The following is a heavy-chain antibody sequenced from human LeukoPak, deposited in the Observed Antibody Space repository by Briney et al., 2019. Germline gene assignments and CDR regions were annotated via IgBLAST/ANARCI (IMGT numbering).Heavy chain of an antibody. CDR1: GFTFSSYA. CDR2: ISGSGGST. J-gene: IGHJ4*02. Sequence: PGGSLRLSCAASGFTFSSYAMSWVRQAPGKGLEWVSAISGSGGSTYYADSVKGRFTISRDNSKNTLYLQMNSLRAEDTAVYYCAKDHGGGSSWYGGPHTIDYWGQGTLVTVSS. D-gene: IGHD6-13*01. CDR3: AKDHGGGSSWYGGPHTIDY. V-gene: IGHV3-23*01.